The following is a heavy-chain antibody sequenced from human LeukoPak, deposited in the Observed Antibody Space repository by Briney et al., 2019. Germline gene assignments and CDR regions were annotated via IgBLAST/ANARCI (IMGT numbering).Heavy chain of an antibody. J-gene: IGHJ4*02. CDR2: IIPIFGIA. CDR1: GGTFSSYA. Sequence: ASVKVSCKASGGTFSSYAISWVRQAPGQGLEWMGRIIPIFGIANYAQKFQGRVTITADTSTSTAYMELRSLRSDDTAVYYCARDQGTYFDYWGQGTLVTVSS. CDR3: ARDQGTYFDY. D-gene: IGHD3-10*01. V-gene: IGHV1-69*04.